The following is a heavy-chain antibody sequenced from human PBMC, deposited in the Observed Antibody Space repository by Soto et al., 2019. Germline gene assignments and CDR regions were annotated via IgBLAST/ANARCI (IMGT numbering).Heavy chain of an antibody. Sequence: QVQLVQSGAEVKKPGSSVKVSCKASGNTFNNYAINWVRQAPGQGLERVGGFFPFIHTANYAQQFQARITITADESTYTVHMELSSLKYEDTAVYYCARGGYSSSYRFDHWGQGTLVSVSS. J-gene: IGHJ4*02. D-gene: IGHD6-13*01. CDR1: GNTFNNYA. V-gene: IGHV1-69*01. CDR2: FFPFIHTA. CDR3: ARGGYSSSYRFDH.